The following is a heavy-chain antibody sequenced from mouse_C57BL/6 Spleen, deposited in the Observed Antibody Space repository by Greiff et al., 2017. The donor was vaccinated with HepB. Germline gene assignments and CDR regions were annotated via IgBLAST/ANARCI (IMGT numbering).Heavy chain of an antibody. Sequence: VQLQQSGAELARPGASVKLSCKASGYTFTSYGISWVKQRTGQGLEWIGEIYPRSGNTYYNEKFKGKATLTADKSSSTAYMELRSLTSEDSAVYFCAREGYYGSRAYYFDYWGQGTTLTVSS. CDR3: AREGYYGSRAYYFDY. CDR2: IYPRSGNT. CDR1: GYTFTSYG. V-gene: IGHV1-81*01. D-gene: IGHD1-1*01. J-gene: IGHJ2*01.